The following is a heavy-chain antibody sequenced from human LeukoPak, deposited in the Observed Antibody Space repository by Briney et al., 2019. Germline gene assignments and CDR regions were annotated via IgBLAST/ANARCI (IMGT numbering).Heavy chain of an antibody. CDR3: ARPWYYDSSGYYSY. V-gene: IGHV4-34*01. CDR1: GGSFSGHY. D-gene: IGHD3-22*01. Sequence: PSETLSLTCAVYGGSFSGHYWSWIRQPPGKGLEWIGEINHSGSTNYNPSLKSRVTISVDTSKNQFSLKLSSVTAADTAVYYCARPWYYDSSGYYSYWGQGTLVTVSS. CDR2: INHSGST. J-gene: IGHJ4*02.